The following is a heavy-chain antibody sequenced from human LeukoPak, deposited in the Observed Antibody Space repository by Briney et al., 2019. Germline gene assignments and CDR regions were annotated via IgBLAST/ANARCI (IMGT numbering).Heavy chain of an antibody. Sequence: ASVKVSCKASGYTFTSFDIIWVRQAPGQGLEWMGWISAYNGNTNYAQKLQGRVTMTTDTSTSTAYMELRSLRSDDTAVYYCAHDSSGYYYAFDYWGQGTLVTVSS. D-gene: IGHD3-22*01. CDR1: GYTFTSFD. CDR3: AHDSSGYYYAFDY. CDR2: ISAYNGNT. V-gene: IGHV1-18*01. J-gene: IGHJ4*02.